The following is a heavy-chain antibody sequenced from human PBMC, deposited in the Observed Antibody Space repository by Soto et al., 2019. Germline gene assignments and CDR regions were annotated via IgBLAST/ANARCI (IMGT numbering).Heavy chain of an antibody. CDR3: AHSQLGVSQWNYGDFDY. Sequence: QITLKESGPTLVKPTQTLTLTCTFSGFSLSTSGVGVGWIRQPPGKALEWLVIIYWDDDKRYNPSLRHRLGITKTTHKNQVVLTITNVDPVDTATYFCAHSQLGVSQWNYGDFDYWGQGILVNVSS. CDR1: GFSLSTSGVG. J-gene: IGHJ4*02. CDR2: IYWDDDK. D-gene: IGHD1-7*01. V-gene: IGHV2-5*02.